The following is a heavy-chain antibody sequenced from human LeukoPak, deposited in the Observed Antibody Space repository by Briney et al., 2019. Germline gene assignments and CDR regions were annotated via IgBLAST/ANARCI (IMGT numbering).Heavy chain of an antibody. CDR3: ARTTEGGYSYGSFYYYYMDV. V-gene: IGHV4-34*01. CDR1: GGSFSGYY. J-gene: IGHJ6*03. Sequence: SETLSLTCAVYGGSFSGYYWSWIRQPPGKGLEWIGEINHSGSTNYNPSLKSRVTISVDTSKNQFSLELSSVTAADTAVYYCARTTEGGYSYGSFYYYYMDVWGKGATVTISS. D-gene: IGHD5-18*01. CDR2: INHSGST.